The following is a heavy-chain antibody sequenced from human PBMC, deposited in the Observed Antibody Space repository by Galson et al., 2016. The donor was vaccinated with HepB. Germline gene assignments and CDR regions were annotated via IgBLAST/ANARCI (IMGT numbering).Heavy chain of an antibody. Sequence: SLRLSCAASGFSFNNYAMSWVRQAPGKGLEWVSGISGSGGSTYSADSVKGRFTISRDNSKNTLYLQMSSLRAEDTAVYYCAKEDSMIVVGGFDYWGQGTLVTVSS. CDR3: AKEDSMIVVGGFDY. V-gene: IGHV3-23*01. CDR2: ISGSGGST. CDR1: GFSFNNYA. D-gene: IGHD3-22*01. J-gene: IGHJ4*02.